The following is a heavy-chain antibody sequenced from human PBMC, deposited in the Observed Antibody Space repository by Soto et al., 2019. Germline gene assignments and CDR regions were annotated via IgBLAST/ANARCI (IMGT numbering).Heavy chain of an antibody. CDR2: IYSGGST. CDR3: AREVGHGWFDP. CDR1: GFTVSRNY. Sequence: GSLRLSCAASGFTVSRNYMSWVRQAPGKGLEWVSVIYSGGSTYYADSVKGRFTISRHNSKNTLYLQMNSLRAEDTAVYYCAREVGHGWFDPWGQGTLVTVSS. V-gene: IGHV3-53*04. J-gene: IGHJ5*02.